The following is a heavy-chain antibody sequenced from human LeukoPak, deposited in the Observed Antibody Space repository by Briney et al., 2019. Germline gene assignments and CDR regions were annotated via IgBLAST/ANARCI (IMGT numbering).Heavy chain of an antibody. V-gene: IGHV4-61*01. Sequence: PSETLSLTCTVSGGSVSSGSFYWSWIRQPPGKGLEWIGYIYYSGGTNYNPSLKSRVTISVDTSKSQFSLKLSSVAAADTAVYYCATRYCSGGSCRFDYWGQGTLVTVSS. CDR3: ATRYCSGGSCRFDY. CDR1: GGSVSSGSFY. D-gene: IGHD2-15*01. J-gene: IGHJ4*02. CDR2: IYYSGGT.